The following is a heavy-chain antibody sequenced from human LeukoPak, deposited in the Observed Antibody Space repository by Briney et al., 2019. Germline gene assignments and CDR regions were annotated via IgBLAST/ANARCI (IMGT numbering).Heavy chain of an antibody. CDR1: GYTLTELS. V-gene: IGHV1-24*01. J-gene: IGHJ3*02. CDR3: ATVEEPMGMTTVTPGAFDI. D-gene: IGHD4-11*01. CDR2: FDPDDGEA. Sequence: ASVKVSCKVSGYTLTELSMHWVRQAPGKGLEWMGGFDPDDGEALYAQQFQGRVSMTEDTSTDTAYMELSSLRSEDTAVYYCATVEEPMGMTTVTPGAFDIWGQGTMVTVSS.